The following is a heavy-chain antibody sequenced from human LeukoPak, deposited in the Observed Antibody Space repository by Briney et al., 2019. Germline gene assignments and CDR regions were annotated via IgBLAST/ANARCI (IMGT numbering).Heavy chain of an antibody. CDR3: ARGTLYRGWSYYLDF. V-gene: IGHV4-4*07. CDR2: IYTSGST. D-gene: IGHD6-19*01. CDR1: GGSISSYY. Sequence: SETLSLTCTVSGGSISSYYWSWIRQPAGKGLEWIGRIYTSGSTNYNPSLKSRVTMSVDTSKNQFSLKLSSVTAADTAMYYCARGTLYRGWSYYLDFWGQGSQVTVSS. J-gene: IGHJ4*02.